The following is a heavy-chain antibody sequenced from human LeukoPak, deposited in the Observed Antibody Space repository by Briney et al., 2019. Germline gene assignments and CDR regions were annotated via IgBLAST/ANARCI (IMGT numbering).Heavy chain of an antibody. CDR1: GYTFTNYA. CDR3: ARGDGYSPADY. V-gene: IGHV7-4-1*02. D-gene: IGHD5-24*01. Sequence: ASVKVSCKASGYTFTNYAMNWMRQAPGQGLEWMGWINTNTGNPTYAQGFTGRFVFSLDTFVSTAYLQINSLKAYDTAVYYCARGDGYSPADYWGQGTLVTVSS. J-gene: IGHJ4*02. CDR2: INTNTGNP.